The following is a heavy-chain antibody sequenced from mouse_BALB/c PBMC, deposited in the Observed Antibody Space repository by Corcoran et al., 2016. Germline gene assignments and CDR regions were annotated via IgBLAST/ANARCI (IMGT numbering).Heavy chain of an antibody. V-gene: IGHV1S136*01. Sequence: EVQLQQSGPELVKPGASVKMSCKASGYTFTSYVMHWVKQKPGPGLEWIGYINPYNDGTKYNEKFKGKATLTSDKSSSTAYMELSSLTSEDSAVYYCARQNYRYDNYAMDYWGQGTSVTVSS. J-gene: IGHJ4*01. D-gene: IGHD2-14*01. CDR3: ARQNYRYDNYAMDY. CDR1: GYTFTSYV. CDR2: INPYNDGT.